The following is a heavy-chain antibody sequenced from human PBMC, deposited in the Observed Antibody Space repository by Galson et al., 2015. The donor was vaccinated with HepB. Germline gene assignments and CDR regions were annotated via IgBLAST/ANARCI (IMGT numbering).Heavy chain of an antibody. Sequence: SVKVSCKASGYDFNKYGLSWVRQAPGQGLEWMGWVSGYDGSTNYAPKFQGRVTMTTQTSTGTTFMDMRSLRSGDTAVYFCTRDWRMELQLNNYYSYGMDVWGQGTAVVVS. J-gene: IGHJ6*02. CDR3: TRDWRMELQLNNYYSYGMDV. CDR1: GYDFNKYG. V-gene: IGHV1-18*01. D-gene: IGHD1-1*01. CDR2: VSGYDGST.